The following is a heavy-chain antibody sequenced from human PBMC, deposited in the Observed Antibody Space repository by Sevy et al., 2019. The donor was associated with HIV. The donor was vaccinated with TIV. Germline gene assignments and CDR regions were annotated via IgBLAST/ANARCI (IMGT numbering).Heavy chain of an antibody. CDR2: LSFACGRI. CDR3: VREGCSKPHDY. D-gene: IGHD2-2*01. J-gene: IGHJ4*02. V-gene: IGHV3-23*01. CDR1: GFTFSKYS. Sequence: GGYLRLSCVASGFTFSKYSMSWVRQTPGKGLEWVSTLSFACGRINYADSVKGRFTMSRDDSRNTFYLQMDSLRAEDTAIYYCVREGCSKPHDYWGQGTLVTVSS.